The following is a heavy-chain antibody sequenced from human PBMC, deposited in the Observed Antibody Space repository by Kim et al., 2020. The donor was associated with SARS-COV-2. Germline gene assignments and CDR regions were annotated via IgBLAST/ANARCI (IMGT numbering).Heavy chain of an antibody. J-gene: IGHJ4*02. CDR1: GGSISSYY. D-gene: IGHD6-13*01. CDR3: ARSGIAAAVDY. Sequence: SETLSLTCTVSGGSISSYYWSWIRQPPGKGLEWIGYIYYSGSTDYNPSLKSRVTISVDTSKNQFSLKLSSVTAADTAVYYCARSGIAAAVDYWGQGTLVTVSS. CDR2: IYYSGST. V-gene: IGHV4-59*01.